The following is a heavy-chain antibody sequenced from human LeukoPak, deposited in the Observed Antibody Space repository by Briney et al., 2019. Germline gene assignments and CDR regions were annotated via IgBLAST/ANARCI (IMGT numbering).Heavy chain of an antibody. CDR2: INPSGGST. V-gene: IGHV1-46*01. J-gene: IGHJ6*03. D-gene: IGHD4-11*01. Sequence: ASVKVSCKASRYTFTSYSMHWVRQAPGQGREWMGIINPSGGSTSYAQKIQGRVTVTRDTSTRTVYMELSSLRSEDTVVYYCARVNHRPLGDYSNLKRGYYYMVVWGKGTTVTVSS. CDR1: RYTFTSYS. CDR3: ARVNHRPLGDYSNLKRGYYYMVV.